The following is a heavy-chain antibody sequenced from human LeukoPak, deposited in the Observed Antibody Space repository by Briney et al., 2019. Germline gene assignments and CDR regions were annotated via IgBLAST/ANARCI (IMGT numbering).Heavy chain of an antibody. CDR2: LYHSGTT. V-gene: IGHV4-38-2*02. D-gene: IGHD2-15*01. J-gene: IGHJ2*01. Sequence: SETLSLTCTVSGYSIAHGFFWAWIRQPPGGGLEWIGSLYHSGTTYYNTSLKSRISTSVDTTKNQFSLKLRLVTAADTAVYYCARVEVPRDINDWYFDLWGRGTLVTVSS. CDR3: ARVEVPRDINDWYFDL. CDR1: GYSIAHGFF.